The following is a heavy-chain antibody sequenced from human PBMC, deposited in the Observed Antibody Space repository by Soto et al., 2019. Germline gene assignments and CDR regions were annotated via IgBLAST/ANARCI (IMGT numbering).Heavy chain of an antibody. J-gene: IGHJ6*02. CDR3: ARAYTGRLPRRADYYYAMDV. CDR2: IGAARDP. D-gene: IGHD2-2*02. V-gene: IGHV3-13*05. Sequence: LRLSCATAGLTFSNFDMHWVRQVPGKGLEWVSAIGAARDPYYLGSVKGRFTISRENAKNSVYLQMNDLRAGDSAVYYCARAYTGRLPRRADYYYAMDVWGQGTTVTVSS. CDR1: GLTFSNFD.